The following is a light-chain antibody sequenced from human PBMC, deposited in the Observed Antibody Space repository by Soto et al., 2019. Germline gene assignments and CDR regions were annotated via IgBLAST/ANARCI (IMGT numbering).Light chain of an antibody. CDR1: QSVLHNSNNKNY. CDR3: MESKPSPPT. V-gene: IGKV4-1*01. CDR2: WAS. J-gene: IGKJ5*01. Sequence: RSPDSLAVSLGASATISCKSSQSVLHNSNNKNYLTWYQQKPGQPAKLLIYWASTREFGVPDRFSGSGSGTDFTLEISRVETDDVGIYYCMESKPSPPTFGQGTRLEI.